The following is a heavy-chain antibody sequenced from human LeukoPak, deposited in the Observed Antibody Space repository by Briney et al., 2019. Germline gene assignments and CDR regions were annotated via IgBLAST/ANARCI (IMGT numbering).Heavy chain of an antibody. CDR3: AKWEDYDVLTGYYVSDY. V-gene: IGHV3-23*01. Sequence: GGSLRLSCAASGFTFSNYSMSWVRQAPGKGLEWVSAITGSGGTTYYADSVKARFTISRDNTKNTVFLQTNSLRAEDTAVYYCAKWEDYDVLTGYYVSDYWGQGPLVTVSS. J-gene: IGHJ4*02. CDR2: ITGSGGTT. D-gene: IGHD3-9*01. CDR1: GFTFSNYS.